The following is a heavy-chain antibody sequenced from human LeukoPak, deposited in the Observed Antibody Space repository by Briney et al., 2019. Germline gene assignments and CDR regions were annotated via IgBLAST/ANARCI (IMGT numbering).Heavy chain of an antibody. CDR3: ARLYENIGYSLDY. V-gene: IGHV3-48*01. CDR1: GFTFNNYA. Sequence: GGSLRLSCTAAGFTFNNYAMSWVRQAPGKGLEWISYIGNSGNTINYADSVKGRFTISRDNAKNSLYLQMNSLRAEDTAVYYCARLYENIGYSLDYWGQGTLVTVSS. J-gene: IGHJ4*02. CDR2: IGNSGNTI. D-gene: IGHD3-22*01.